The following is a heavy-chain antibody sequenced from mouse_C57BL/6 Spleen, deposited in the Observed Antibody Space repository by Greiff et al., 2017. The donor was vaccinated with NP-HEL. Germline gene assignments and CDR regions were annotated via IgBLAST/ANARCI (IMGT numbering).Heavy chain of an antibody. Sequence: EVKLVESGGGLVQPKGSLKLSCAASGFSFNTYALNWVRQAPGKGLEWVARIRSKSNNYATYYADSVKDRFTISRDDSESMLYLQMNNLITEDTAMYYCVRQGGYYDVYFDVWGTGTTVTVSS. CDR3: VRQGGYYDVYFDV. CDR1: GFSFNTYA. CDR2: IRSKSNNYAT. J-gene: IGHJ1*03. D-gene: IGHD2-3*01. V-gene: IGHV10-1*01.